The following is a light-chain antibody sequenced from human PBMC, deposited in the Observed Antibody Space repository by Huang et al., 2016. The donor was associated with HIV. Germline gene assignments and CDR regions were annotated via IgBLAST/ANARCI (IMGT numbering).Light chain of an antibody. V-gene: IGKV3-20*01. CDR1: QSVSSSY. CDR2: DAS. CDR3: QQYGNSPLT. Sequence: EIVLTQSPGTLSLSPGERATLSCRASQSVSSSYLAWYQQKPGQAPRLLIYDASSRAIGIPDRFSGSGSGTDFTLTISRLEPEDFAVYYCQQYGNSPLTFGGGTKVEIK. J-gene: IGKJ4*01.